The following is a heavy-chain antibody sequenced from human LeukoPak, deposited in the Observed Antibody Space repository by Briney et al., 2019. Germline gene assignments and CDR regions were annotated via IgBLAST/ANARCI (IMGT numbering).Heavy chain of an antibody. CDR2: IHYSGST. Sequence: SETLSLTCTVSGGSISPYYWSWIRQSPGKGLEWIGCIHYSGSTNYNPSLKSRVTISVDTSKNQFSLKLSSVTAADTAVYYCARQPRRPTGSIMGVDYWGQGTLVTVSS. D-gene: IGHD3-9*01. J-gene: IGHJ4*02. CDR3: ARQPRRPTGSIMGVDY. CDR1: GGSISPYY. V-gene: IGHV4-59*08.